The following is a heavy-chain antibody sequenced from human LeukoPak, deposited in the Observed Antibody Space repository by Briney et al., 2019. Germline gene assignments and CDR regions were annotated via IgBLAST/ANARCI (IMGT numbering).Heavy chain of an antibody. D-gene: IGHD5-24*01. V-gene: IGHV1-8*03. CDR1: GYTFTNSD. CDR2: MNPNSGNT. Sequence: ASVKVSCKASGYTFTNSDINWVRQATGQGLEWMGWMNPNSGNTGYAQKFQGRVTITRDTSASTAYMELSSLRSEDTAVYYCARADQWDGYKYYFDSWGRGTQVTVST. J-gene: IGHJ4*02. CDR3: ARADQWDGYKYYFDS.